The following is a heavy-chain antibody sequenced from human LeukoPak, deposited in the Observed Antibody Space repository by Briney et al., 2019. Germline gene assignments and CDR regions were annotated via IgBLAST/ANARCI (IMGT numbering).Heavy chain of an antibody. D-gene: IGHD2-21*02. J-gene: IGHJ3*02. CDR2: IYTNGIT. V-gene: IGHV4-4*07. CDR3: ARGVMTAIFAFDI. CDR1: GDSISDYY. Sequence: PSETLSLTCTVSGDSISDYYWSWIRQPAGKGLELIGRIYTNGITSYNPSLKSRVTTSVDTSKNQLSLRLSSVTAADTAVYYCARGVMTAIFAFDIWGQGTMVTVSS.